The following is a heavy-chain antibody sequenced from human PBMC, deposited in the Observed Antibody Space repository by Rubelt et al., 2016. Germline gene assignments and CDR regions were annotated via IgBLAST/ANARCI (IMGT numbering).Heavy chain of an antibody. Sequence: EVQLVESGGGLVQPGGSLRLSCAASGFTVSSNYMSWVRQAPGKGLEWVSVIYSGGSTYYADSVKGRFTISRDNSKNTLYLQMNSLRAEDTAVYYCASPKGYSSGRLDYWGQGTLVTVSS. J-gene: IGHJ4*02. CDR1: GFTVSSNY. V-gene: IGHV3-66*01. CDR2: IYSGGST. CDR3: ASPKGYSSGRLDY. D-gene: IGHD6-19*01.